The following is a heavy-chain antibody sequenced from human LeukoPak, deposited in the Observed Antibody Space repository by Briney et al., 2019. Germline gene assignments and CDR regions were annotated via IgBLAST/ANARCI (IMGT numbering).Heavy chain of an antibody. V-gene: IGHV1-69*05. CDR2: IIPIFGTA. Sequence: RASVKVSCKASGGTFSSYAISWVRQAPGQGLEWMGGIIPIFGTANYAQKFQGRVTITTDESTSTAYMELSSLRSEDTAVYYCARGNQLWLPHRYYYYMDVWGKGTTVTVSS. J-gene: IGHJ6*03. D-gene: IGHD5-18*01. CDR3: ARGNQLWLPHRYYYYMDV. CDR1: GGTFSSYA.